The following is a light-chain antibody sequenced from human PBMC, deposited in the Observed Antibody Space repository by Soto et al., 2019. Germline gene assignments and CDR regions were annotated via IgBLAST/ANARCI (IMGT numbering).Light chain of an antibody. CDR3: QQYDKYST. V-gene: IGKV1-5*01. CDR1: QSISVS. Sequence: IQMTQSPSTLSSSVGDTFTITCLASQSISVSLAWYQQKPGKAPNLLIYDASTLQGGVPSRFSGSGSGTEFTLTVTSLQPEDFATYFCQQYDKYSTFGHGTKVDIK. J-gene: IGKJ1*01. CDR2: DAS.